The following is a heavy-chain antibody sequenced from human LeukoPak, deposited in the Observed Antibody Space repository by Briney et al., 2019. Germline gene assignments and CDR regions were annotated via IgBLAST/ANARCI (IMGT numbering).Heavy chain of an antibody. CDR1: GFTFSSYD. CDR3: GRDLGTEVGATDY. D-gene: IGHD1-26*01. CDR2: ISTSGIYI. V-gene: IGHV3-21*01. J-gene: IGHJ4*02. Sequence: PGRSLRLSCAASGFTFSSYDMNWVRQAPAKGLEWVASISTSGIYINYADSVKGRFTISRDNAKNSLYLQMNSLRAEDTAVYYCGRDLGTEVGATDYWGQGTLVTVSS.